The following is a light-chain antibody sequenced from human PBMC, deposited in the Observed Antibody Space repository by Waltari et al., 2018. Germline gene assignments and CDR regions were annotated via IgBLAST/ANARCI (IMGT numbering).Light chain of an antibody. Sequence: QSALTQPASVSGSPGQSITISCSGTDSDVGAYDFVSWYQQHPGKAPHLIIYEASNRPSWISNRFSASKSGNTASLTISGLQAEDEADYYCSSYTTSSAPGVFGTGTRVTVL. V-gene: IGLV2-14*01. CDR1: DSDVGAYDF. CDR3: SSYTTSSAPGV. J-gene: IGLJ1*01. CDR2: EAS.